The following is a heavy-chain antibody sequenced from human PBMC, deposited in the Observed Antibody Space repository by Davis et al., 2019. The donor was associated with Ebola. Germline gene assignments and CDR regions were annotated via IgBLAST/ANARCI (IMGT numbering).Heavy chain of an antibody. CDR2: LSDSGSTT. CDR1: GFTFTSYA. V-gene: IGHV3-23*01. D-gene: IGHD6-25*01. J-gene: IGHJ4*02. CDR3: AKEGHSGDPDY. Sequence: GGSLRLSCAASGFTFTSYAMSWVRQAPGKGLEWVSSLSDSGSTTYYADSVKGRFSVSRDNSKKTLYLQMDSLRGEDTAIYYCAKEGHSGDPDYWGQGTLVTVSS.